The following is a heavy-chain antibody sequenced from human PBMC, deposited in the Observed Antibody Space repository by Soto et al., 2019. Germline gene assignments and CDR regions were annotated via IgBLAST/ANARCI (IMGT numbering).Heavy chain of an antibody. V-gene: IGHV4-31*03. D-gene: IGHD3-3*01. CDR2: IYYSGST. CDR1: GGCISSGGYY. J-gene: IGHJ4*02. Sequence: SGTLYLTCTVSGGCISSGGYYWSWIRQHPGKGLEWIGYIYYSGSTYYNPSLKSRVTISVDTSKNQSSLKLSSVTAADTAVYYCATQTTIFGVVTWGQGTLVTVTS. CDR3: ATQTTIFGVVT.